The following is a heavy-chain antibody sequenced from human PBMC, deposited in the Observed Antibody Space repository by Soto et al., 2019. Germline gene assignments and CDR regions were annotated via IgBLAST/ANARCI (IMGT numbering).Heavy chain of an antibody. J-gene: IGHJ6*02. CDR2: IIPIFGTA. V-gene: IGHV1-69*13. Sequence: ASVEVSCKGSGGTFSSYAISWVRQAPGQGLEWMGGIIPIFGTANYAQKFQGRVTITADESTSTAYMELSSLRSEDTAVYYCASTPGYYYGMDVWGQGTTVTVSS. CDR1: GGTFSSYA. CDR3: ASTPGYYYGMDV.